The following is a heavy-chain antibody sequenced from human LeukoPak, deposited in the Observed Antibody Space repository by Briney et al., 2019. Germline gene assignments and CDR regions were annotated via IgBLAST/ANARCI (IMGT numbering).Heavy chain of an antibody. CDR2: IYYSGST. Sequence: PSETLSLTCTVSGGSISSYYWSWIRQPPGKGLEWIGYIYYSGSTNYNPSLKSRVTISVDTSKNQFSLKLSSVTAADTAVYYCARGITMVRGVSYYYYMDVWGKGTTVTISS. D-gene: IGHD3-10*01. J-gene: IGHJ6*03. CDR3: ARGITMVRGVSYYYYMDV. V-gene: IGHV4-59*01. CDR1: GGSISSYY.